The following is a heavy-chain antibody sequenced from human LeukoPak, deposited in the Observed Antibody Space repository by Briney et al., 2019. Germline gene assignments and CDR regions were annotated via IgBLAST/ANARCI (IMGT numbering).Heavy chain of an antibody. D-gene: IGHD3-10*01. CDR3: ARRFHGSGSHFFDY. J-gene: IGHJ4*02. CDR2: FYYTGNT. V-gene: IGHV4-59*05. CDR1: GWSLRDYY. Sequence: SETLSLTCTISGWSLRDYYWSWIRQPPGKGLEWIGSFYYTGNTYYSPSLQSRVTISADTSNNQFSLSLRSVTASDTAVYYCARRFHGSGSHFFDYWGQGKLVSVSS.